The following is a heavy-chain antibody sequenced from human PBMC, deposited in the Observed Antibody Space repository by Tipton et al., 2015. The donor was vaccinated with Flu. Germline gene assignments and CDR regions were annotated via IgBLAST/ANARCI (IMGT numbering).Heavy chain of an antibody. V-gene: IGHV1-18*04. D-gene: IGHD5-12*01. CDR3: TLGLEWLQL. Sequence: QSGAEVKKPGTSVKVSCKASGYSFTSDGITWVRQAPGQGLEWMGWISTYNGDTNVAQSLQGRVTMTRDTFANTAFLELTGLRSDDTAVYYCTLGLEWLQLWGQGTLLTVSS. J-gene: IGHJ4*02. CDR1: GYSFTSDG. CDR2: ISTYNGDT.